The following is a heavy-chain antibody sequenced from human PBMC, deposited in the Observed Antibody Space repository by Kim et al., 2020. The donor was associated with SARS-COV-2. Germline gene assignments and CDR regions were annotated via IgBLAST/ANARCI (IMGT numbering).Heavy chain of an antibody. D-gene: IGHD5-12*01. J-gene: IGHJ4*02. V-gene: IGHV3-11*01. CDR3: SRELTITDY. CDR2: TI. Sequence: TIFYADSVKGRFTVSRYNAENSLFLQMNSLRAEDTALYFCSRELTITDYWGQGTLVTVSS.